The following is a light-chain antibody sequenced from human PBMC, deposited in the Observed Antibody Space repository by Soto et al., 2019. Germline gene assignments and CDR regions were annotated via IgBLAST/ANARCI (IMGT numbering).Light chain of an antibody. CDR3: CSYASSSTYV. Sequence: QSVLTQPASVSGSPGQSITISCTGTSSVVGSYNLVSWYQQHPGKAPKLMIYEVSKRPSGVSNRFSGSKSGNTASLTISGLQAEDEAEYYCCSYASSSTYVFGTGTKVTVL. V-gene: IGLV2-23*02. CDR2: EVS. J-gene: IGLJ1*01. CDR1: SSVVGSYNL.